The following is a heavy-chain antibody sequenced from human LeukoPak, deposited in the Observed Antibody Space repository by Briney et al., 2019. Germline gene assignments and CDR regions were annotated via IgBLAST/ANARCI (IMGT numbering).Heavy chain of an antibody. CDR3: ASSLGIAAAGGLFDY. J-gene: IGHJ4*02. CDR2: ISAYNGNT. CDR1: GYTFTSYG. D-gene: IGHD6-13*01. V-gene: IGHV1-18*01. Sequence: ASVKVSCKASGYTFTSYGISWVRQAPGQGLEWMGWISAYNGNTNYAQKLQGRVTMTTDTSTSAAYMELRSLRSDDTAVYYCASSLGIAAAGGLFDYWGQGTLATVSS.